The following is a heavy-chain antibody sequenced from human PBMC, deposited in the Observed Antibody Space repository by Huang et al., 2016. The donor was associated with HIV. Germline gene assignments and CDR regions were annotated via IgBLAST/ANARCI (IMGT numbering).Heavy chain of an antibody. CDR1: GFTFNKYG. J-gene: IGHJ4*02. D-gene: IGHD7-27*01. CDR3: AKDGDGGGSLDN. Sequence: QVQLVESGGGVVQPGRSLRLSCGASGFTFNKYGMHWVRQAPGKGVDWLAVISNDERNKQYVDSVKGRFTISRDNSKNTLYLQMNSLRDEDTALYYCAKDGDGGGSLDNWGQGTLVIVSS. V-gene: IGHV3-30*18. CDR2: ISNDERNK.